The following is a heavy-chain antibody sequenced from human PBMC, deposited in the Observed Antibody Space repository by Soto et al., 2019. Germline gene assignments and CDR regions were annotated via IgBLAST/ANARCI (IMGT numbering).Heavy chain of an antibody. CDR1: GFTFSSYA. D-gene: IGHD3-10*01. CDR3: AKDREGFGEYIDY. CDR2: ISGGGGST. J-gene: IGHJ4*02. Sequence: GGSLRLSCAASGFTFSSYAMSWVRQAPGKGLEWVSAISGGGGSTYYADSVKGRFTNSRDNSKNTLYLQMNSLRAEDTAVYYCAKDREGFGEYIDYWGQGTLVTVSS. V-gene: IGHV3-23*01.